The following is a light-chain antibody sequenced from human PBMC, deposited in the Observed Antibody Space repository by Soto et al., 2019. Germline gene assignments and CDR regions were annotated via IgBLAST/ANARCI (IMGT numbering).Light chain of an antibody. CDR3: QQYYSTPRT. J-gene: IGKJ1*01. CDR1: QSLLYSSKNKNY. V-gene: IGKV4-1*01. Sequence: DIVMTQSPDSLAVSLGERATINCKSSQSLLYSSKNKNYLAWYQQKPGQPPNLLIYWASTRESGVPDRFSGSGSWTEFPLTISSLQAEDVAVYYCQQYYSTPRTFGQGTKVEIK. CDR2: WAS.